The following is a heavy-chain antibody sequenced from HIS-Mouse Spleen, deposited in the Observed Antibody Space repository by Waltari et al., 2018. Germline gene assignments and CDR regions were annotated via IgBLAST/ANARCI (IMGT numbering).Heavy chain of an antibody. D-gene: IGHD2-2*01. CDR2: ISSSGSTI. CDR1: GFTFRYYY. V-gene: IGHV3-11*01. Sequence: QVQLVESGGGLVKPGGSLRLSCAAPGFTFRYYYLGWIRQAPGKGLEWFSYISSSGSTIYYADSVKGRFTISRDNAKNSLYLQMNSLRAEDTAVYYCARKDIVVVPAAMGGAFDIWGQGTMVTVSS. J-gene: IGHJ3*02. CDR3: ARKDIVVVPAAMGGAFDI.